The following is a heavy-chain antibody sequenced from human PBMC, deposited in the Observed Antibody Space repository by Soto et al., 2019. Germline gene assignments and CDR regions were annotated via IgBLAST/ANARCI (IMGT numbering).Heavy chain of an antibody. D-gene: IGHD3-3*01. V-gene: IGHV4-34*01. CDR2: INHGGST. J-gene: IGHJ4*02. CDR3: ARGVTIFGVVRIHNDY. Sequence: SETLSLTCAVYGGSFSGYYWSWIRQPPGKGLEWIGEINHGGSTNYNPSLKSRVTISVDTSKNQFSLKLSSVTAADTAVYYCARGVTIFGVVRIHNDYWGQGTLVTVSS. CDR1: GGSFSGYY.